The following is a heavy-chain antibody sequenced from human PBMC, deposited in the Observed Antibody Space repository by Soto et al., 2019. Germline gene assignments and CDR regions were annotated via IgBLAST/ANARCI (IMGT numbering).Heavy chain of an antibody. D-gene: IGHD3-22*01. CDR2: INSDGSSP. V-gene: IGHV3-74*01. CDR3: ANDYDSDFFHLGFYYGMDV. Sequence: EVQLVESGGGLVQPGGSLRLSCAASGFNFSSHWMHWVREAPGKGLIWVSRINSDGSSPIYADFVKGRFIISRDNAKNTLYLQMNSLRAEDTAVYYCANDYDSDFFHLGFYYGMDVWGPGTTVTVSS. CDR1: GFNFSSHW. J-gene: IGHJ6*02.